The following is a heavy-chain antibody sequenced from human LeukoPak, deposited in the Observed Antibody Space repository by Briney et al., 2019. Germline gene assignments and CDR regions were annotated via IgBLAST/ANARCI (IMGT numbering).Heavy chain of an antibody. J-gene: IGHJ4*02. CDR3: ARDGRYGYEAADY. D-gene: IGHD5-18*01. CDR2: ISSSSSYI. V-gene: IGHV3-21*01. Sequence: GGSLRLSCAASGFTFSSYSMNWVRQAPGKGLEWVSSISSSSSYIYYADSVKGRFTISRDNAKNSLYLQMNSLRAEDTAVYYCARDGRYGYEAADYWGQGTLVTVSS. CDR1: GFTFSSYS.